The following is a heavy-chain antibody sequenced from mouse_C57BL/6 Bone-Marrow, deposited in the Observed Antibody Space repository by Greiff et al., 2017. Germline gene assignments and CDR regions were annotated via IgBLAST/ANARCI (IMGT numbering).Heavy chain of an antibody. CDR1: GFTFSDYY. D-gene: IGHD2-1*01. V-gene: IGHV5-12*01. Sequence: DVHLVESGGGLVQPGGSLKLSCAASGFTFSDYYMYWVRQTPEKRLEWVAYISNGGGSTYYPDTVKGRFTISRDNAKNTLYLQMSRLKSEDTAMYYCARHGSYYGGYFDYWGQGTTLTVSS. CDR2: ISNGGGST. J-gene: IGHJ2*01. CDR3: ARHGSYYGGYFDY.